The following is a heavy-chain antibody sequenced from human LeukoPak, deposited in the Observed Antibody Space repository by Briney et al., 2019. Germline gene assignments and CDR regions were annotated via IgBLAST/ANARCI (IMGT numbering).Heavy chain of an antibody. CDR3: ARGGSYYDVLTGYYTSYYYHGMDV. J-gene: IGHJ6*02. D-gene: IGHD3-9*01. CDR1: GYIFTTYY. CDR2: INTNTGNP. V-gene: IGHV7-4-1*02. Sequence: GASVKVSCKASGYIFTTYYMHWVRQAPGQGLECMGWINTNTGNPTFAQGFTGRFVFSLDTSVSTAYLQISSLKAEDTAVYYCARGGSYYDVLTGYYTSYYYHGMDVWGQGTTVTVSS.